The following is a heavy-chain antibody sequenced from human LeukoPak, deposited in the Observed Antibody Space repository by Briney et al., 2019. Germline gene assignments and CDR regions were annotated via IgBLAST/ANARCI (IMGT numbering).Heavy chain of an antibody. D-gene: IGHD2-21*02. J-gene: IGHJ1*01. CDR3: TSWGDTTAEYFQR. CDR1: GFTFSNYC. V-gene: IGHV3-74*01. CDR2: ICPGGTIT. Sequence: PGGSLRVSCTASGFTFSNYCMHWVRQTPGKGLIWVSRICPGGTITNYADSVKGRFTISRDNAQNSMYLQMNSLRVEDTAVYYCTSWGDTTAEYFQRWGQGTLVTVSS.